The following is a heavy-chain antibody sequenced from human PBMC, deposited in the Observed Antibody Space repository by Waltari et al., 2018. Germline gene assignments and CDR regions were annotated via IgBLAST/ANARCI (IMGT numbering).Heavy chain of an antibody. CDR2: IHHSGST. J-gene: IGHJ4*02. Sequence: QVQLHASGPGLVKPSETLSLTSAVSDSSISPDYYGVWIRQPQGKGLEWIGNIHHSGSTYYNPSLKSRVSISLDTSKNQFSLELSSLTADDTAVYYCARGQGYWGQGTLVTVSS. CDR1: DSSISPDYY. CDR3: ARGQGY. V-gene: IGHV4-38-2*01.